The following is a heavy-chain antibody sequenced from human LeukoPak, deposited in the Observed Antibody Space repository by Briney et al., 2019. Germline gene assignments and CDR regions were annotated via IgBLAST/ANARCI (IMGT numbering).Heavy chain of an antibody. CDR2: ISSSSSTI. CDR3: ARDDFDY. Sequence: GESLRLSCAASGFTLGSHAMNWVRQAPGKGLEWISYISSSSSTIYYADSVKGRFIVSRDSVNNSLYLQMNTLRAEDTAVHYCARDDFDYWGQGTLVTVSS. V-gene: IGHV3-48*01. CDR1: GFTLGSHA. J-gene: IGHJ4*02.